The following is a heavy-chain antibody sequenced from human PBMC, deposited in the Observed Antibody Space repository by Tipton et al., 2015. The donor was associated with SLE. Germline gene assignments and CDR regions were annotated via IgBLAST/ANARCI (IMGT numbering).Heavy chain of an antibody. CDR1: SGSVSSGAYY. D-gene: IGHD3-16*01. Sequence: TLSLTCTVPSGSVSSGAYYWSWIRQHPGKGLEWIGYVFSSGTTYYNPSLQGRLSMSLDTSKNQLSLQLSSVTSADTAVYYCARVQAYEGFDPWGQGTLVTVSS. V-gene: IGHV4-31*03. CDR2: VFSSGTT. CDR3: ARVQAYEGFDP. J-gene: IGHJ5*02.